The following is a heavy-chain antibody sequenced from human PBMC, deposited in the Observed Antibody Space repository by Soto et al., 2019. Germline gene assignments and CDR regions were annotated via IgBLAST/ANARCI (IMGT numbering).Heavy chain of an antibody. D-gene: IGHD6-13*01. CDR2: ISYDGSNK. V-gene: IGHV3-30-3*01. CDR3: AKDTAAGTYYYYGMDV. CDR1: GCTFSSYA. Sequence: GGSLRLSCAASGCTFSSYAMHWVRQAPGKGLEWVAVISYDGSNKYYADSVKGRFTISRDNAKNSLYLQMNSLRAEDTALYYCAKDTAAGTYYYYGMDVWGQGTTVTVSS. J-gene: IGHJ6*02.